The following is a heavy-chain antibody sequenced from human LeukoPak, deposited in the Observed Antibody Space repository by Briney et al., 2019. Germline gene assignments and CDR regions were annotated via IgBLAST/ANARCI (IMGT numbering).Heavy chain of an antibody. CDR2: ISGSGVST. V-gene: IGHV3-23*01. CDR1: GFTVSGYT. Sequence: GGSLRLSCAASGFTVSGYTMNWVRQAPGKGLEWVSAISGSGVSTSYADSVKGRFTISRDNSKNTLYLHMNSLRAEDTAIYFCAKDPANQLLYPAHFSHWGQGTLVTVSS. CDR3: AKDPANQLLYPAHFSH. D-gene: IGHD2-2*01. J-gene: IGHJ1*01.